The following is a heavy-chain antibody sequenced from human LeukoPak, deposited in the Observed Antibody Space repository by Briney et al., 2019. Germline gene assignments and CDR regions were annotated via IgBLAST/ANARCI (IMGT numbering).Heavy chain of an antibody. D-gene: IGHD3-22*01. CDR3: ARKYYYDSSGYSQ. CDR2: INPNSGGT. J-gene: IGHJ4*02. CDR1: GYTFTSYY. Sequence: ASVKVSCKASGYTFTSYYMHWVRQAPGQGLEWMGWINPNSGGTNYAQKFQGRVTMTRDTSISTAYMELSRLRSDDTAVYYCARKYYYDSSGYSQWGQGTLVTVSS. V-gene: IGHV1-2*02.